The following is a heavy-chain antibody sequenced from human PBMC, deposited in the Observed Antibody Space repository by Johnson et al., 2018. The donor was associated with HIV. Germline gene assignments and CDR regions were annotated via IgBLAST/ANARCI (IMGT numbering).Heavy chain of an antibody. CDR1: GFSFSTSY. Sequence: VQLVESGGGWVQPGGSLRLSCAASGFSFSTSYMTWVRQAPGKGLEWVATINEDGTGKNHVDSVKGRSSISKDNTKNSLYLQLDSLRTVDTAVYYCARGYTWNDVSIWGQGTMVTVSS. J-gene: IGHJ3*02. D-gene: IGHD1-1*01. CDR2: INEDGTGK. V-gene: IGHV3-7*04. CDR3: ARGYTWNDVSI.